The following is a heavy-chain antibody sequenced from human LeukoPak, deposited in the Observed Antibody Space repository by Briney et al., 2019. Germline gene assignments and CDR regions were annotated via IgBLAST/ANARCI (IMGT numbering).Heavy chain of an antibody. J-gene: IGHJ4*02. CDR3: ARQRGYGGNHFYFDY. D-gene: IGHD4-23*01. CDR2: ISYTGST. V-gene: IGHV4-59*08. CDR1: GGSISTYY. Sequence: RASETLSLTRTVSGGSISTYYWSWIRQPPGKGLEWIGYISYTGSTNYNPSLKSRVTISLDTSQNQFSLKLSSVTAADTAVYYCARQRGYGGNHFYFDYWGQGTLVTVSS.